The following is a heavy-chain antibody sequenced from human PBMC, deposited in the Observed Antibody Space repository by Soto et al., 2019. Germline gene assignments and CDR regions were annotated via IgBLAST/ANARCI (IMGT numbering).Heavy chain of an antibody. D-gene: IGHD2-8*02. V-gene: IGHV4-30-4*01. CDR2: IFYTGST. Sequence: QVQLQESGPGLVMPSQTLSLTCTVSGGSISSGDYYWSWIRQPTGKGLEWIGCIFYTGSTYYNTSLKSRITISVHTSKSQFSLKLTAVTAADTAVYYCASVTRYCTGGGCNPNWFDPWGQGTLVTVSS. J-gene: IGHJ5*02. CDR3: ASVTRYCTGGGCNPNWFDP. CDR1: GGSISSGDYY.